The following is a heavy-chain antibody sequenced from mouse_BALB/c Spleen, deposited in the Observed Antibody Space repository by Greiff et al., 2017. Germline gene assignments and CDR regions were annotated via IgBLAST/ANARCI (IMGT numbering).Heavy chain of an antibody. D-gene: IGHD1-1*01. V-gene: IGHV14-3*02. CDR1: GFYIKDTY. Sequence: VQLQQSGAELVKPGASVKLSCTASGFYIKDTYMHWVKQRPEQGLEWIGRIDPANGTTKYDPKFQGKATITADTSTNTAYLQLSSLTSEDTAVYYCAPITTVNYWGQGTTLTVSS. J-gene: IGHJ2*01. CDR3: APITTVNY. CDR2: IDPANGTT.